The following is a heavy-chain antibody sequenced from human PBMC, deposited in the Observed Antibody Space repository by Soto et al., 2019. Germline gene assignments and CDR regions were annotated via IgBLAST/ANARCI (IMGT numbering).Heavy chain of an antibody. D-gene: IGHD3-10*01. V-gene: IGHV1-2*04. CDR3: ARDLARQELLGFGVAGGMDV. Sequence: QVQLVQSGAEVKKPGASVKVSCKASGYTFTGYYMHWVRQAPGQGLEWMGWINPNSGGTNYAQKFQGWVTMTRDTSISTAYMELGRLRSDDTAVYYCARDLARQELLGFGVAGGMDVWGQGTTVTVSS. CDR2: INPNSGGT. CDR1: GYTFTGYY. J-gene: IGHJ6*02.